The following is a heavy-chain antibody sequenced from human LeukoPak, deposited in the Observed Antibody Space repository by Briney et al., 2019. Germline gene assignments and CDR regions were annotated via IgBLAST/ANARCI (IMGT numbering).Heavy chain of an antibody. CDR2: INPNGGGT. CDR3: ASPILDRRGIDY. CDR1: GYTFTGYY. J-gene: IGHJ4*02. D-gene: IGHD1-1*01. V-gene: IGHV1-2*02. Sequence: GASVKVSCKASGYTFTGYYMHWVRQAPGQGLEWMGWINPNGGGTNYAQKFQDRVTMTRDTSISTAYMELSRLRSDDTAVYYCASPILDRRGIDYCGQGTLVTVSS.